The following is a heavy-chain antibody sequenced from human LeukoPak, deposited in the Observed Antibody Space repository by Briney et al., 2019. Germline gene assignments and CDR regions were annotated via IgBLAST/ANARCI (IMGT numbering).Heavy chain of an antibody. D-gene: IGHD3-10*01. J-gene: IGHJ5*02. CDR1: GFTFSSYA. CDR2: ISVSGSYT. V-gene: IGHV3-23*01. Sequence: GGSLRLSCAASGFTFSSYAMSWVRQAPGKGLEWVSTISVSGSYTYYADCVRGRFTISRDSSKNTLYLQMNSLRAEDTAVYYCAKDYFSRTSNWFDPWGQGTLVTVSS. CDR3: AKDYFSRTSNWFDP.